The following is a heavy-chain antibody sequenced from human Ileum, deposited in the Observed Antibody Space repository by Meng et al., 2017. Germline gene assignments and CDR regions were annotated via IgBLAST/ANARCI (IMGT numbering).Heavy chain of an antibody. CDR3: AGDVREDLTWGWPDY. CDR2: INPYSCGT. Sequence: QVQRVQSGAEVKKPGASMKVSCKASGYPFTNHYLQWVRQAPGRGLEWMRQINPYSCGTVCEQIFQGRVTMANDTSITMDYLDLARLTSDDAAVSRCAGDVREDLTWGWPDYWGRGTLVTVSS. J-gene: IGHJ4*02. V-gene: IGHV1-2*06. CDR1: GYPFTNHY. D-gene: IGHD6-19*01.